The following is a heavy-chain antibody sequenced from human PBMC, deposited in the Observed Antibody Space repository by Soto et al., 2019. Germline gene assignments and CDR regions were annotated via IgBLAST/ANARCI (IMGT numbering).Heavy chain of an antibody. V-gene: IGHV4-61*01. D-gene: IGHD4-17*01. J-gene: IGHJ2*01. CDR3: ARTVTPPRKTDL. CDR2: IYYSGST. Sequence: QVQLEESGPGLVKPSETLSLTCTVSGGSVSSGSYYWSWIRQPPGKGLEWIGYIYYSGSTNYNPSLKSRVTISVDTSKNQFSLKLSSVTAADTAVYYCARTVTPPRKTDLWGRGTLVTVSS. CDR1: GGSVSSGSYY.